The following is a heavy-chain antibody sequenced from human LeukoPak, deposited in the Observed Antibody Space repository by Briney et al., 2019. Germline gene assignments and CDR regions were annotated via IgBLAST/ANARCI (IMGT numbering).Heavy chain of an antibody. D-gene: IGHD3-22*01. J-gene: IGHJ4*02. V-gene: IGHV1-2*02. CDR2: INPNSGDT. Sequence: ASVKVSCKASGYTFTNNYIHWVRQAPGQGLEWMGWINPNSGDTNYAQNFQGRVTMTRDTSISTSYMELNRLRSDDTALYYCARAATPPHYYYPEYWGQGTLLTVSS. CDR3: ARAATPPHYYYPEY. CDR1: GYTFTNNY.